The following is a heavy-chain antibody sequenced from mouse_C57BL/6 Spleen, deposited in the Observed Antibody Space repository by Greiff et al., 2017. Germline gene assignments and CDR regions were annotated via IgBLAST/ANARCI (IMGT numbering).Heavy chain of an antibody. J-gene: IGHJ3*01. Sequence: QVQLKESGPGLVAPSQSLSITCTVSGFSLTSYGVDWVRQSPGKGLEWLGVIWGVGSTNYNSALKSRLSISKDNSKSQVFLKMTSLQTDDTAMYYCASGGYRFAYWGQGTLVTVSA. V-gene: IGHV2-6*01. CDR3: ASGGYRFAY. CDR1: GFSLTSYG. CDR2: IWGVGST. D-gene: IGHD5-1-1*01.